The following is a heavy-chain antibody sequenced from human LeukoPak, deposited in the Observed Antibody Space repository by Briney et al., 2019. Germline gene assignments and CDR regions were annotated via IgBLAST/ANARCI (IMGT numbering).Heavy chain of an antibody. CDR2: INPSGGST. D-gene: IGHD3-10*01. Sequence: GASVKVSCKASGYTFTSYYMHWVRQAPGQGLEWMGIINPSGGSTSYAQKFQGRVTISVDTSKNQFSLKLSSVTAADTAVYYCARSSRAGRITMVRERGWFDPWGQGTLVTVSS. J-gene: IGHJ5*02. CDR1: GYTFTSYY. CDR3: ARSSRAGRITMVRERGWFDP. V-gene: IGHV1-46*01.